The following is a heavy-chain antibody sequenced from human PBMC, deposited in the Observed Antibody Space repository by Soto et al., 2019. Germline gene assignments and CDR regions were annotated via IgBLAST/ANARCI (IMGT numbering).Heavy chain of an antibody. CDR2: IIPIFGIA. J-gene: IGHJ6*02. D-gene: IGHD3-3*01. Sequence: GASVKVSCKASGGTFSSYAISWVRQAPGQGLEWMGGIIPIFGIANYAQKFQGRVTITADKSTSTAYMELGSLRSEDTAVYYCARDLRNGYYDFWSGYSAYYYGVDVWGQGTTVTVSS. CDR1: GGTFSSYA. CDR3: ARDLRNGYYDFWSGYSAYYYGVDV. V-gene: IGHV1-69*10.